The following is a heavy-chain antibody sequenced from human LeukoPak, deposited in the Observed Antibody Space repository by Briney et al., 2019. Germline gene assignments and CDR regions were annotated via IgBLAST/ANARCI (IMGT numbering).Heavy chain of an antibody. CDR2: IYYSGST. J-gene: IGHJ4*02. V-gene: IGHV4-39*01. CDR3: ARQVVAVAGTGYFDY. D-gene: IGHD6-19*01. Sequence: PSETLSLTCTVSGGSVSNYYWSWIRQPPGKGLEWIGSIYYSGSTYYNASLKSRGTISVDTSKNQFSLKLNSVTAADTAVYFCARQVVAVAGTGYFDYWGQGTLVTVSS. CDR1: GGSVSNYY.